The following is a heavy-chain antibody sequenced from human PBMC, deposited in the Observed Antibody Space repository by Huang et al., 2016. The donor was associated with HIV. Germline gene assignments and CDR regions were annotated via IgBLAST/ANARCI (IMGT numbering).Heavy chain of an antibody. CDR3: ATKTAAMDI. J-gene: IGHJ6*02. V-gene: IGHV3-7*01. CDR1: TFRFGAYW. Sequence: VESGGRLVQPGGSIRLSCVGSTFRFGAYWMSWVRQSPGKGLECVANIKQDESEKYYVDSVKGRFNIPRDNAKKVLFLEMNNVRVEDTATYYCATKTAAMDIWGQGTTVTVS. CDR2: IKQDESEK. D-gene: IGHD1-7*01.